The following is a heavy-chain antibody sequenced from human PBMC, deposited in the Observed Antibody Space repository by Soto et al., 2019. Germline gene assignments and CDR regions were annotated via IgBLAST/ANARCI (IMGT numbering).Heavy chain of an antibody. CDR2: INSDGSST. V-gene: IGHV3-74*01. D-gene: IGHD2-2*01. J-gene: IGHJ1*01. Sequence: GGSLRLSCAASGFSFSSYWMHWVRHAPGKGLVWVSRINSDGSSTTYADSVKGRFTISRDNAKNMLYLQMNSLTPEDTAVYYCAKGVPAATRYFQHWGQGTLVTVSS. CDR1: GFSFSSYW. CDR3: AKGVPAATRYFQH.